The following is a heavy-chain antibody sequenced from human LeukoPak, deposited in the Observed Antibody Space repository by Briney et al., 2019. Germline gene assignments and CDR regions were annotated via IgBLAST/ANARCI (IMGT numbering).Heavy chain of an antibody. CDR3: ARITGTTGLDY. D-gene: IGHD1-7*01. CDR1: GLTFSSYG. Sequence: PGGSLRLSCAASGLTFSSYGMHWVRQAPGKGLEWVAVISYDGSNKYYADSVKGRFTISRDNSKNTLYLQMNSLRAEDTAVYYCARITGTTGLDYWGQGTLVTVSS. CDR2: ISYDGSNK. V-gene: IGHV3-30*03. J-gene: IGHJ4*02.